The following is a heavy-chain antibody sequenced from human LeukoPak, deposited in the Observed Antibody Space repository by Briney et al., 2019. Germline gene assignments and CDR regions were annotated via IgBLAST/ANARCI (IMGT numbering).Heavy chain of an antibody. J-gene: IGHJ6*02. CDR2: ISDSGRST. CDR3: GRYYVMDV. V-gene: IGHV3-23*01. CDR1: GFTFSTYV. Sequence: PGGSLRLSCAASGFTFSTYVMNWVRQAPGKGLEWVSNISDSGRSTYYADSVKGRFTISRDNSKSTLYLQMNSLRAEDTAVYYCGRYYVMDVWGQGTSVTVSS.